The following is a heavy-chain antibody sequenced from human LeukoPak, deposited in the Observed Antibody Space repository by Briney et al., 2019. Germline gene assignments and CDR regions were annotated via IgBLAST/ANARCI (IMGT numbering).Heavy chain of an antibody. CDR3: AKEGGDIVVVPAAWGAFDI. Sequence: GGSLRLSCAASGFTFSSYAMSWVRQAPGKGLEWVSAISGSGGSTYYADSVKGRFTLSRDNSKNTLYLQMNSLRAEDTAVYYCAKEGGDIVVVPAAWGAFDIWGQGTMVTVSS. D-gene: IGHD2-2*01. CDR1: GFTFSSYA. V-gene: IGHV3-23*01. CDR2: ISGSGGST. J-gene: IGHJ3*02.